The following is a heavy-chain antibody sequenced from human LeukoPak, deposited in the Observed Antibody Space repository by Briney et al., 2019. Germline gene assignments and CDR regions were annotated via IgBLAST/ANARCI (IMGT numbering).Heavy chain of an antibody. V-gene: IGHV3-48*04. J-gene: IGHJ6*03. D-gene: IGHD5-18*01. CDR1: GFTFSSYS. Sequence: GGSLRLSCAASGFTFSSYSMNWVRQAPGKGLEWVSYISSSSSTIYYADSVKGRFTNSRDNAKNSLYLQMNSLRAEDTAVYYCAKRGYSYGFGYYYYYMDVWGKGTTVTVSS. CDR2: ISSSSSTI. CDR3: AKRGYSYGFGYYYYYMDV.